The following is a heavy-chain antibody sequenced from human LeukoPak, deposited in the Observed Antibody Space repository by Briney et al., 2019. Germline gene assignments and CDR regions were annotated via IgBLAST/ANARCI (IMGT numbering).Heavy chain of an antibody. Sequence: GGSLRLSCAASGFTFDDYGMSWVRQAPGKGLEWVSGINWNGGSTGYADSVMGRFTISKDNAENYLYLHLNSLRAEDTAVYYCARDKFAKYDNRGYYYISDAFDIWGPGTVVTVSS. V-gene: IGHV3-20*04. CDR2: INWNGGST. CDR3: ARDKFAKYDNRGYYYISDAFDI. CDR1: GFTFDDYG. D-gene: IGHD3-22*01. J-gene: IGHJ3*02.